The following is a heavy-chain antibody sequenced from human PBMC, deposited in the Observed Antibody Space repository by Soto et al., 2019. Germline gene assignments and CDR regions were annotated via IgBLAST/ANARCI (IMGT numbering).Heavy chain of an antibody. J-gene: IGHJ6*02. V-gene: IGHV1-69*01. D-gene: IGHD3-22*01. CDR2: IIPIFGTA. Sequence: QVQLVQSGAEVKKPGSSVKVSCKASGGTFSSYAISWVRQAPGQGLEWMGGIIPIFGTANYAQKFQGRVTSTADEPTNTAYRELSSRHSEDTAVYYCARTCQTYYYESSGYHPAPYGMDVWGQGSTVTVSS. CDR3: ARTCQTYYYESSGYHPAPYGMDV. CDR1: GGTFSSYA.